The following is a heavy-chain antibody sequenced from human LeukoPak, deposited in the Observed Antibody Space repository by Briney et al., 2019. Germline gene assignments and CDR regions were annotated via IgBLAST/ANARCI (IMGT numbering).Heavy chain of an antibody. Sequence: SQTLSLTCTVSGGSISSGGYYWSWIRQHPGKGLEWIGYIYYSGSTYYNPSLKSRVTISVDTSKNQFSLKLSSVTAADTAVYYCARDVSSGFDYWGQGTLVTVSS. CDR3: ARDVSSGFDY. J-gene: IGHJ4*02. V-gene: IGHV4-31*03. D-gene: IGHD6-19*01. CDR1: GGSISSGGYY. CDR2: IYYSGST.